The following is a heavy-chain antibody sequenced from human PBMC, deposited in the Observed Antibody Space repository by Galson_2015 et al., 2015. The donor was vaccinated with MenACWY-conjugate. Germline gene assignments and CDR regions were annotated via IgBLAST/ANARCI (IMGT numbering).Heavy chain of an antibody. J-gene: IGHJ3*02. D-gene: IGHD4-17*01. V-gene: IGHV1-46*01. CDR3: AREDTVTKRAFDI. CDR2: INPSGGST. Sequence: SVKVSCKASGYTFTSYYMHWVRQAPGQGLEWVGIINPSGGSTSYAQKFQGRVTITADESTSTAYMELSSLRSEDTAVYYCAREDTVTKRAFDIWGQGTMVTVSS. CDR1: GYTFTSYY.